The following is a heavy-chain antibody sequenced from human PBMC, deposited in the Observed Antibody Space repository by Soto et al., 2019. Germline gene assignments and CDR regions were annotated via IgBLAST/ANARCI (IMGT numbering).Heavy chain of an antibody. CDR2: INHSGST. V-gene: IGHV4-34*01. Sequence: SETLSLTCAVYGGSFSGYYWSWIRQPPGKGLEWIGEINHSGSTNYNPSLKSRVTISVDTSKNQFSLNLSSVTAADTAVYYCARKSSYCSGGSCYAYYFDYWGQGTLVTVSS. CDR1: GGSFSGYY. D-gene: IGHD2-15*01. CDR3: ARKSSYCSGGSCYAYYFDY. J-gene: IGHJ4*02.